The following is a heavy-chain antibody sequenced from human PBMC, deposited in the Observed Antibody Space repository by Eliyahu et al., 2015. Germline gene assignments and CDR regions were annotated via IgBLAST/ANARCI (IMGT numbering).Heavy chain of an antibody. CDR2: IYDSGNT. D-gene: IGHD3-22*01. Sequence: QVQLQESGPGLVKPSETLSLTCTVSGGSISSYNWNWIRQPPGKGLEWIGNIYDSGNTNYNPSLKSRVTISIDTSEKQFSLKLTSVTAADTAVYYCARTSGFQVSPLYWGQGTLVTVSS. CDR3: ARTSGFQVSPLY. CDR1: GGSISSYN. V-gene: IGHV4-59*01. J-gene: IGHJ4*02.